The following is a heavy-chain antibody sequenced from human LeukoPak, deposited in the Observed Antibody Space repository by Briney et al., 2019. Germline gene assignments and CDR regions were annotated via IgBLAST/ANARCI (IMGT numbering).Heavy chain of an antibody. CDR3: ARGDYGDSLWYFDY. Sequence: SETLSLTCTVSGGSISSYYWSWIRQPPGKGLEWIGYIYYSGSTNYNPSLKSRVTISVDTSKNQFFLKLSSVTAADTAVYYCARGDYGDSLWYFDYWGQGTLVTVSS. CDR1: GGSISSYY. CDR2: IYYSGST. V-gene: IGHV4-59*08. D-gene: IGHD4-17*01. J-gene: IGHJ4*02.